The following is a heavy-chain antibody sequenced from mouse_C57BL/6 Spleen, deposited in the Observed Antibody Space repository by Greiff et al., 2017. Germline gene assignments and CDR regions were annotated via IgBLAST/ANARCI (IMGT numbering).Heavy chain of an antibody. V-gene: IGHV1-4*01. CDR1: GYTFTSYT. CDR3: ARSGYAMDY. CDR2: INPSSGYT. D-gene: IGHD3-1*01. Sequence: VQLVESGAELARPGASVKMSCKASGYTFTSYTMHWVKQRPGQGLEWIGYINPSSGYTKYNQKFKDKATLTADKSSSTAYMQLSSLTSEDSAVYYCARSGYAMDYWGQGTSVTVSS. J-gene: IGHJ4*01.